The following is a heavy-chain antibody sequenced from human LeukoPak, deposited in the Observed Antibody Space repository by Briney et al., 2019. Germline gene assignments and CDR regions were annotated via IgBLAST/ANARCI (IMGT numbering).Heavy chain of an antibody. CDR2: ISGSGSNL. V-gene: IGHV3-23*01. D-gene: IGHD3-3*01. Sequence: GGSLRLSCAASGFTFASYAMSWVRQAPGRGLEWVSAISGSGSNLYYADSVRGRFTVSRDNSKSTLYLQMNSLRAEDTAVYYCAKDDNYNFWSGSNWFDPWGQGTLVTLSS. CDR3: AKDDNYNFWSGSNWFDP. J-gene: IGHJ5*02. CDR1: GFTFASYA.